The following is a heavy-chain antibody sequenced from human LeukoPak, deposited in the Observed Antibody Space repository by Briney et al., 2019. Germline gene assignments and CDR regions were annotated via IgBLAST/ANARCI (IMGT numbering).Heavy chain of an antibody. CDR2: IIPILGIA. J-gene: IGHJ5*02. CDR1: GSTFSSYA. V-gene: IGHV1-69*04. Sequence: ASVKVSCKASGSTFSSYAISWVRQAPGQGLEWMGRIIPILGIANYAQKFQGRVTITADKSTSTAYMELSSLRSEDTAVYYCARNARVPPTVWFDPWGQGTLVTVSS. D-gene: IGHD3-10*01. CDR3: ARNARVPPTVWFDP.